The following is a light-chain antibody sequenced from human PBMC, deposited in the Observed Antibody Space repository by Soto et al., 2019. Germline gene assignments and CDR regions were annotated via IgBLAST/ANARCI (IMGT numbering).Light chain of an antibody. J-gene: IGLJ1*01. CDR1: SSDVGGYNY. Sequence: QSVLTQPASVSGSPGQSITISCTGTSSDVGGYNYVSWYQQHPGKAPKLMIYDVSDRPSGVSNRFSASKSGNTASLTISGLQAEDEADYYCSSYTNRGTLDIFGTGTKVTVL. CDR3: SSYTNRGTLDI. V-gene: IGLV2-14*01. CDR2: DVS.